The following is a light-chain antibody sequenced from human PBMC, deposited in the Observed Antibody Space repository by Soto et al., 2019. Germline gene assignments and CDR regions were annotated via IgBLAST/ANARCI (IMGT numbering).Light chain of an antibody. V-gene: IGKV3-15*01. CDR2: SAS. CDR3: QQYNSYSPMYT. CDR1: QSVSSD. Sequence: EIVMTQSPATLSVSPGERATLSCRASQSVSSDLAWYHQNPGQAPRLLIYSASTRATGIPARFSGSGSGTEFTLTINGLQSEDFATYYCQQYNSYSPMYTFGQGTKVDIK. J-gene: IGKJ2*01.